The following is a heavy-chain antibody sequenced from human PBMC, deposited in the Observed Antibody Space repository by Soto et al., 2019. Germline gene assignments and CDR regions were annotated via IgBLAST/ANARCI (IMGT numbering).Heavy chain of an antibody. Sequence: GGSLRLSCAASEFTFNTYTMHWVRQAPGKGLEWVATTSYEEKNKYHADSVKGRFTISRDNSKNTLYLQMNNLRTEDTAVYYCARPYSSGWSLPFDYWGQGTLVTVSS. V-gene: IGHV3-30*04. CDR3: ARPYSSGWSLPFDY. J-gene: IGHJ4*02. D-gene: IGHD6-19*01. CDR2: TSYEEKNK. CDR1: EFTFNTYT.